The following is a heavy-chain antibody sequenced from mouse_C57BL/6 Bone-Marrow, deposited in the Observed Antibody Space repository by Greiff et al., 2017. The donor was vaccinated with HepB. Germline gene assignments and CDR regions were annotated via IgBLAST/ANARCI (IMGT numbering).Heavy chain of an antibody. V-gene: IGHV1-42*01. CDR3: ARWAAQATWIAY. CDR1: GYSFTGYY. J-gene: IGHJ3*01. Sequence: VQLQQSGPELVKPGASVKISCKASGYSFTGYYMNWVKQSPEKSLEWIGEINPSTGGTTYNQKFKAKATLTVDKSSSTAYMQLKSLTSEDSAVYYCARWAAQATWIAYWGQRTLVTVSA. D-gene: IGHD3-2*02. CDR2: INPSTGGT.